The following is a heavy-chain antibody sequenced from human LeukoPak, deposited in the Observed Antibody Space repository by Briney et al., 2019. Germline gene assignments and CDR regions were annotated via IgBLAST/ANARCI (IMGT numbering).Heavy chain of an antibody. Sequence: SETLSLTCTVSGGSISSYYWSWIRQPPGKGLEWIGYIYYSGSTNHNPSLKSRVTISVDTSKNQFSLKLSSVTAADTAVYYCARARLRWYDYWGQGTLVTVSS. CDR2: IYYSGST. V-gene: IGHV4-59*01. CDR3: ARARLRWYDY. D-gene: IGHD4-23*01. J-gene: IGHJ4*02. CDR1: GGSISSYY.